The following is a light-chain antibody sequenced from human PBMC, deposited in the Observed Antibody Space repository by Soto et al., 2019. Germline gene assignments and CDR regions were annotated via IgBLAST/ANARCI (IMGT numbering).Light chain of an antibody. CDR2: GAS. V-gene: IGKV1-9*01. CDR3: QQTRSYPST. CDR1: QGITSY. Sequence: IQLTQSPSSLSASVGDSVTITCRASQGITSYLAWYQQKPGKAPNLLIYGASTLQSGDPSRFSGSGSWTDFTLTINSLQAEDFATYYCQQTRSYPSTFGGGTKVDIK. J-gene: IGKJ4*01.